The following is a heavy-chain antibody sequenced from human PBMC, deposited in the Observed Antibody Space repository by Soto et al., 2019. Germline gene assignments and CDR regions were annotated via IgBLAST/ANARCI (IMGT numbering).Heavy chain of an antibody. CDR2: IYYSGST. CDR3: ARQAPGPYPVDY. Sequence: SETLSLTCTVSGGSISSYYWSWIRQPPGKGLEWIGYIYYSGSTNYNPSLKSRVTISVDTSKNQFSPKLSSVTAADTAVYYCARQAPGPYPVDYWGQGTLVTVSS. CDR1: GGSISSYY. J-gene: IGHJ4*02. V-gene: IGHV4-59*08.